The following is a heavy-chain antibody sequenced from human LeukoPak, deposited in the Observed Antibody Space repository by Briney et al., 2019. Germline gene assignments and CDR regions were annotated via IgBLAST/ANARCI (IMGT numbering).Heavy chain of an antibody. CDR2: ISAYNGNT. CDR3: ARVALSYDSSGYYYVDY. Sequence: ASVKVSCKASGYTFTSYGISWVRQAPGQGLEWMGWISAYNGNTNYAQKLQGRVTMTTDTSTSTAYMELRSLRSDDTAVYYCARVALSYDSSGYYYVDYWGQGTLVTVSS. D-gene: IGHD3-22*01. CDR1: GYTFTSYG. V-gene: IGHV1-18*01. J-gene: IGHJ4*02.